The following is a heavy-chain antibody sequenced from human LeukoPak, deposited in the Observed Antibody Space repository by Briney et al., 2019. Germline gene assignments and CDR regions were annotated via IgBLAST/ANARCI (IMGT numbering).Heavy chain of an antibody. D-gene: IGHD2-2*01. Sequence: PGGSLRLSCAASGFTFSSYAMHWVRQAPGKGLEWVAVISYDGSNKYYADSVKGRFTISRDNSKNTLYLQMNSLRAEDPAVCYCTSGDCSSTSCYGGFDYWGQGTLVTVSS. CDR1: GFTFSSYA. V-gene: IGHV3-30-3*01. J-gene: IGHJ4*02. CDR2: ISYDGSNK. CDR3: TSGDCSSTSCYGGFDY.